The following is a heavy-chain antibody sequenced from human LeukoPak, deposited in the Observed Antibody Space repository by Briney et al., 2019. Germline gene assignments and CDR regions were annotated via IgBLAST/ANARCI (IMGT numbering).Heavy chain of an antibody. CDR1: GYTFTSYD. CDR2: MNPNSGNT. Sequence: ASVKVSCKASGYTFTSYDINWVRQATGQGLEWMGWMNPNSGNTGYAQKFQGRVTMTRNTSISTAYMELSSQRSEDTAVYYCATLRDYYDSSGFDYWGQGTLVTVSS. V-gene: IGHV1-8*01. J-gene: IGHJ4*02. D-gene: IGHD3-22*01. CDR3: ATLRDYYDSSGFDY.